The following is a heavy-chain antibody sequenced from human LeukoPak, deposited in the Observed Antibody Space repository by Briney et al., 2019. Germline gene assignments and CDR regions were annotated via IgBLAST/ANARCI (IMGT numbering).Heavy chain of an antibody. CDR2: ISAYNGNT. CDR3: ASGIVGATRFDY. V-gene: IGHV1-18*01. D-gene: IGHD1-26*01. CDR1: GYTFTSYG. J-gene: IGHJ4*02. Sequence: ASVKVSCKASGYTFTSYGISWVRQAPGQGLEWMGWISAYNGNTNYARKLQGRVTMTTDTSTSTAYMELRSLRSDDTAVYYCASGIVGATRFDYWGQGTLVTVSS.